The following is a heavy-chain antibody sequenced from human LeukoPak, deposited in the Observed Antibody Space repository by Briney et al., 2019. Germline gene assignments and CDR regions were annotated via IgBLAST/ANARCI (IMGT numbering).Heavy chain of an antibody. Sequence: PSETLSLTCTVSGGSISSYYWSWIRQPPGKGLEWIGYIYYSGSTNYNPSLKSRVTISVDTSKNQFSLKLSSVTAADTAVYYCARHIRDGYNPYYYYYGMDVWGQGTTVTVSS. V-gene: IGHV4-59*08. J-gene: IGHJ6*02. CDR3: ARHIRDGYNPYYYYYGMDV. D-gene: IGHD5-24*01. CDR2: IYYSGST. CDR1: GGSISSYY.